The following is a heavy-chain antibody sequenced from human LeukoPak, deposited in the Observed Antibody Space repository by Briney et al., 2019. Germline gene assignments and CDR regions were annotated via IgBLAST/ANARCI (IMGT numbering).Heavy chain of an antibody. J-gene: IGHJ4*02. Sequence: GGSLRLSCAASGFTFSSYGMHWVRQAPGKGLEWVAVISYDGSNKHYADSVKGRFTISRDNSKNTLYLQMNSLRAEDTAVYYCAKEGRWLQLGYYFDYWGQGTLVTVSS. CDR1: GFTFSSYG. D-gene: IGHD5-24*01. V-gene: IGHV3-30*18. CDR2: ISYDGSNK. CDR3: AKEGRWLQLGYYFDY.